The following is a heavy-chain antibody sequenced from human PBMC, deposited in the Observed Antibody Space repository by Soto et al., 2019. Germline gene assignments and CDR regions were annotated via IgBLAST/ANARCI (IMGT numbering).Heavy chain of an antibody. V-gene: IGHV1-18*01. CDR3: ARDRPLWFGELLTDY. CDR2: ISAYNGNT. CDR1: GYTFTRYG. J-gene: IGHJ4*02. Sequence: ASVKVSCKASGYTFTRYGISWVRQAPGQGLEWMGWISAYNGNTNYAQKLQGRVTMTTDTSTSTAYMELRSLRSDDTAVYYCARDRPLWFGELLTDYWGQGTLVTVSS. D-gene: IGHD3-10*01.